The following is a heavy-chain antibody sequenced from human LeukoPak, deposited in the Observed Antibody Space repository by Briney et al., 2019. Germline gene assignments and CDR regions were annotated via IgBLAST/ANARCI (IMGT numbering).Heavy chain of an antibody. CDR3: ARGVAAVAPDNWFDS. V-gene: IGHV3-21*01. D-gene: IGHD6-13*01. Sequence: GGSLRLSCAASGFTFSSYAMSWVRQAPGKGLEWVSSISSYSNYIYYADSVKGRFTISRDNARNSLSLQMNSLRDEDTGVYYCARGVAAVAPDNWFDSWGQGALVTVSS. CDR2: ISSYSNYI. J-gene: IGHJ5*01. CDR1: GFTFSSYA.